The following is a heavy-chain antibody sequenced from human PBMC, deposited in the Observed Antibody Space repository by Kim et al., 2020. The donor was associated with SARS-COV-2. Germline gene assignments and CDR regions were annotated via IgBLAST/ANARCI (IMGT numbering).Heavy chain of an antibody. J-gene: IGHJ6*03. D-gene: IGHD2-2*01. CDR2: IYPGDSDT. CDR1: GYSFTSYW. V-gene: IGHV5-51*01. CDR3: ARQVYCSSTSCPRYYYYYYMDA. Sequence: GESLKISCKGSGYSFTSYWIGWVRQMPGKGLEWMGIIYPGDSDTRYSPSFQGQVTISADKSISTAYLQWSSLKASDTAMYYCARQVYCSSTSCPRYYYYYYMDAWGKGTTVTVSS.